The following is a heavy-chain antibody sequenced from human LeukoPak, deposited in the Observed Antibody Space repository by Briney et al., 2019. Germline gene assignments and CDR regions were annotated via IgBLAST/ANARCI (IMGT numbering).Heavy chain of an antibody. J-gene: IGHJ1*01. Sequence: GGSLRLSCAASGFTFSSYSMNWVRQAPGKGLEWVSSISSSSYIYYADSVKGRFTISRDNAKNSLYLQMNSLRAEDTAVYYCARQNWNLEYFQHWGQGTLVTVSS. CDR1: GFTFSSYS. CDR2: ISSSSYI. V-gene: IGHV3-21*01. CDR3: ARQNWNLEYFQH. D-gene: IGHD1-1*01.